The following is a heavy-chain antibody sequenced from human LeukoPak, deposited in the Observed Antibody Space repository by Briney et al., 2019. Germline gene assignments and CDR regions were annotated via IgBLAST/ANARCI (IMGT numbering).Heavy chain of an antibody. CDR1: GGSVTSGTYH. J-gene: IGHJ5*02. V-gene: IGHV4-39*07. Sequence: SETLSLTCSVSGGSVTSGTYHWGWIRQPPGKGLEWIGSVYFDGGTHYKPSLQSRVTISVDTSKNQFSQRLSSVTAADTALYYCARDHYYDGRGRFDPWGQGTLVTVSS. CDR2: VYFDGGT. D-gene: IGHD3-16*01. CDR3: ARDHYYDGRGRFDP.